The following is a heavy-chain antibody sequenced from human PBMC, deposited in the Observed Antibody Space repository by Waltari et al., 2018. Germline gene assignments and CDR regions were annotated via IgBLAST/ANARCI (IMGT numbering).Heavy chain of an antibody. V-gene: IGHV1-8*03. CDR2: MNPNSGNT. Sequence: QLVQSGAEVKKPGASVKVSCKASGYTFTSYDINWVRQATGQGLEWMGWMNPNSGNTGYAQNLQCRVTITRNTSISTAYMELSSLRSEDTAVYYCAREVWEPARTNYFDYWGQGTLVTVSS. CDR1: GYTFTSYD. D-gene: IGHD1-26*01. J-gene: IGHJ4*02. CDR3: AREVWEPARTNYFDY.